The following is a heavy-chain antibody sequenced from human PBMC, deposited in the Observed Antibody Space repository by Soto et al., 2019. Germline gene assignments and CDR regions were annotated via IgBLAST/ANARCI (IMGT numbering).Heavy chain of an antibody. CDR2: IYYSGST. Sequence: SETLSLTCTVSGGSIGSYYWSWIRQPPGKGLEWIGYIYYSGSTNYNPSLKSRVTISVDTSKNQFSLKLSSVTAADTAVYYCASPTIAVADTFDYWGQGTLVTVSS. CDR1: GGSIGSYY. D-gene: IGHD6-19*01. J-gene: IGHJ4*02. V-gene: IGHV4-59*08. CDR3: ASPTIAVADTFDY.